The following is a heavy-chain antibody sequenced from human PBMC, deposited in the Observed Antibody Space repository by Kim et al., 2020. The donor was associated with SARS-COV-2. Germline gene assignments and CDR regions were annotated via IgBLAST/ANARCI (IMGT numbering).Heavy chain of an antibody. Sequence: ASVKVSCKASGYTFTSYGISWVRQAPGQGLEWMGWISAYNGNTNYAQKLQGRVTMTTDTSTSTAYMELRSLRSDDTAVYYCARDELGWFGELLYVFNYWGQGTLVTVSS. D-gene: IGHD3-10*01. V-gene: IGHV1-18*01. CDR1: GYTFTSYG. CDR2: ISAYNGNT. J-gene: IGHJ4*02. CDR3: ARDELGWFGELLYVFNY.